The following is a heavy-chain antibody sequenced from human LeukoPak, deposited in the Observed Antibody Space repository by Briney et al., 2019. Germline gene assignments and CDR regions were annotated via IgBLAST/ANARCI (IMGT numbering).Heavy chain of an antibody. CDR3: AKGRAGYTNPYYFDY. CDR1: GFSFDGYA. Sequence: GGSLRLSCAASGFSFDGYALSWVRQAPGKGLEWVSTISGSGANTYYADSVRGRFTISRDNSKNTLYLHMNSLRAEDTAVYYCAKGRAGYTNPYYFDYWGQGTLVTVSS. D-gene: IGHD3-16*02. J-gene: IGHJ4*02. CDR2: ISGSGANT. V-gene: IGHV3-23*01.